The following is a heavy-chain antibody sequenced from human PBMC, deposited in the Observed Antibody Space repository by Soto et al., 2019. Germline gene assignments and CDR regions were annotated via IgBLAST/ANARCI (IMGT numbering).Heavy chain of an antibody. Sequence: LSLTCTVSGGSISSGDYYWSWIRQPPGKGLEWIGYIYYSGSTYYNPSLKSRVTISVDTSKNQFSLKLSSVTAADTAVYYCARVSRWRHFGYSSSWLFDYWGQGTLVTVSS. CDR3: ARVSRWRHFGYSSSWLFDY. CDR2: IYYSGST. V-gene: IGHV4-30-4*01. D-gene: IGHD6-13*01. J-gene: IGHJ4*02. CDR1: GGSISSGDYY.